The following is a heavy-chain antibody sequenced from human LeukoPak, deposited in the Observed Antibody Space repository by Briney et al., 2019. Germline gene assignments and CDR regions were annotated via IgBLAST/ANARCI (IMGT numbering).Heavy chain of an antibody. CDR2: LYYSVSK. CDR3: ASSRYGGKYGVRWFDP. J-gene: IGHJ5*02. Sequence: SQALSVTLTVSVGSHSSGDHYGRWTRQPPGRGLEWLGYLYYSVSKYYNPSIKSRLTISVDTSNNQFSMKLSSVNAADTAVYYCASSRYGGKYGVRWFDPWGQGTLVTVSS. CDR1: VGSHSSGDHY. D-gene: IGHD4-23*01. V-gene: IGHV4-30-4*01.